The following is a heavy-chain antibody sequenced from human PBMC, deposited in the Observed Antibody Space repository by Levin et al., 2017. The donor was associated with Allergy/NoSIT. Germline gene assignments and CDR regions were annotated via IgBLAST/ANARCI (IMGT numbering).Heavy chain of an antibody. Sequence: KAGGSLRLSCAASGFTFSDYYMSWIRQAPGKGLEWVSYISSSGSTIYYADSVKGRFTISRDNAKNSLYLQMNSLRAEDTAVYYCARVFVNSGSYSPPYYFDYWGQGTLVTVSS. V-gene: IGHV3-11*01. CDR2: ISSSGSTI. CDR3: ARVFVNSGSYSPPYYFDY. D-gene: IGHD1-26*01. CDR1: GFTFSDYY. J-gene: IGHJ4*02.